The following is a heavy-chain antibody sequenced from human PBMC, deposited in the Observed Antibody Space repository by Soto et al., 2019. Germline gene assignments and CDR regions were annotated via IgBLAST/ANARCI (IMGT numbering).Heavy chain of an antibody. J-gene: IGHJ4*02. Sequence: SETLSLTCTVSGGSISSGDYYWSWIRQPPGKGLEWIGYIYYSGSTYYNPSLKSRVTISVDTSKNQFSLRLSSVTAADTAVYYCARAQGSGFLVSWGQGTLVTVSS. V-gene: IGHV4-30-4*01. D-gene: IGHD3-10*01. CDR2: IYYSGST. CDR3: ARAQGSGFLVS. CDR1: GGSISSGDYY.